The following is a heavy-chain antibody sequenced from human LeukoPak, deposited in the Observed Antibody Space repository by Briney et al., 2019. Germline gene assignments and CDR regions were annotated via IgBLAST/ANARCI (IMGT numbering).Heavy chain of an antibody. J-gene: IGHJ4*02. CDR3: ARDSSRASGSSNDY. V-gene: IGHV3-7*04. D-gene: IGHD3-10*01. Sequence: GGSLRLSCAASGFTFSNYWMTWFRQAPGKGLEWVANINEDGSGTYYVDSVKGRFSISRDNAKNLLNLQMDTLRVEDTAVYFCARDSSRASGSSNDYWGQGTLVTVSS. CDR2: INEDGSGT. CDR1: GFTFSNYW.